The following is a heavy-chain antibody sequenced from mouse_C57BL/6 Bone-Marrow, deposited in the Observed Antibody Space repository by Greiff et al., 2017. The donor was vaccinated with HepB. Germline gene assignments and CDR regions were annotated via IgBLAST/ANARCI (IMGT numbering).Heavy chain of an antibody. V-gene: IGHV5-17*01. D-gene: IGHD4-1*01. J-gene: IGHJ2*01. CDR2: ISSGSSTI. Sequence: EVQVVESGGGLVKPGGSLKLSGAASGFTFSDYGMHWVRQAPEKGLEWVAYISSGSSTIYYADTVKCRFTISRDNVKNTLFLQMTSLGSEDTDMSCCARLWDPLYFDCWGQGTTLTVSS. CDR1: GFTFSDYG. CDR3: ARLWDPLYFDC.